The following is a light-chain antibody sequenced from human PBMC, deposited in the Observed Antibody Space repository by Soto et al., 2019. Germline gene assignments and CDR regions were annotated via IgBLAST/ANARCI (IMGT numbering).Light chain of an antibody. Sequence: QSALTQPPSAAGSLGQSVTMSWTGTSSDVGAYDYVSWYQQHPGKAPKLMIYEINKRPSGVPDRSSGSKSGNTASLTVSGLQAEDEADYYCSSFAGSNNFPYVFGTGTKVTVL. CDR1: SSDVGAYDY. V-gene: IGLV2-8*01. CDR3: SSFAGSNNFPYV. CDR2: EIN. J-gene: IGLJ1*01.